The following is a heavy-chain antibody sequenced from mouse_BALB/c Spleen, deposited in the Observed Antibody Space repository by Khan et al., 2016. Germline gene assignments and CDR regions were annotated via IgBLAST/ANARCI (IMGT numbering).Heavy chain of an antibody. J-gene: IGHJ4*01. D-gene: IGHD2-4*01. Sequence: VQLQESGPEVVRPGVSVKISCKGSGYTFTDYAMHWVKQSHAKSLEWIGVISTYNGNTNYNQKFKGKATMTVDKSSSTAYMELARLTSEYSAIYYCARKGGLRRGVYAMDYWGQGTSVTVSS. CDR1: GYTFTDYA. CDR3: ARKGGLRRGVYAMDY. CDR2: ISTYNGNT. V-gene: IGHV1S137*01.